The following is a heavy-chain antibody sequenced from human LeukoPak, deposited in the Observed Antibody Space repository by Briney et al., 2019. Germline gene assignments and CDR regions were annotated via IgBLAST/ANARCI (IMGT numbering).Heavy chain of an antibody. CDR3: TKAPGVTTGWFDP. CDR2: ISWNTANT. Sequence: GRSLRLSCAASGFRFADCAMHWVRQAPGKGLEWVSGISWNTANTGYADSVKGRFTISRDNARNSLYLQMNSLRVEDTAFYYCTKAPGVTTGWFDPWGQGTLVTVSS. V-gene: IGHV3-9*01. D-gene: IGHD4-17*01. CDR1: GFRFADCA. J-gene: IGHJ5*02.